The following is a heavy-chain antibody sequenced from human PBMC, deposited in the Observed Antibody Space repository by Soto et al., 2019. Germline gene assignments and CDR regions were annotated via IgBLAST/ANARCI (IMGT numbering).Heavy chain of an antibody. CDR1: GFTFASYA. CDR2: IDASGSRT. Sequence: GGSLRLSCAASGFTFASYAMSWVRQAPGKGVEWVSGIDASGSRTYYADSVKGRVTISRDNSRNTLFLQMDNLRGEATAIYYCAKDSEIPRLAEAGERQDSWGQGTLVTVSS. CDR3: AKDSEIPRLAEAGERQDS. D-gene: IGHD6-19*01. V-gene: IGHV3-23*01. J-gene: IGHJ1*01.